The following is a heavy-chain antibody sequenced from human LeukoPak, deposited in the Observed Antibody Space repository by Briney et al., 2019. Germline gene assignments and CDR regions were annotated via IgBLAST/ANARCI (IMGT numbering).Heavy chain of an antibody. J-gene: IGHJ4*02. CDR3: AKDRVPLAARPLHFDY. V-gene: IGHV3-23*01. D-gene: IGHD6-6*01. Sequence: GGSLRLSCAASGFTFSSYAMSWVRQAPGKGLEWVSAISGSGGSTYYADSVKGRFTISRDNSKNTLYLQMNSLRAEDTAVYYCAKDRVPLAARPLHFDYWGQGTLVTVSS. CDR1: GFTFSSYA. CDR2: ISGSGGST.